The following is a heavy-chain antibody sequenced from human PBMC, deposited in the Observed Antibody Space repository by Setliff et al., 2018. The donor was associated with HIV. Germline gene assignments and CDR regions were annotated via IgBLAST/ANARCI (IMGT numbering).Heavy chain of an antibody. D-gene: IGHD3-10*01. CDR3: AGPRGDEAFDI. Sequence: SVKVSCKASGDTLSIHPISWVRQAPGQGLEWMGQVITILDITSYAQKFQGRVTITADESTNTMYMELSSLRSDDTAVYYCAGPRGDEAFDIWGQGTMVTVSS. V-gene: IGHV1-69*10. CDR1: GDTLSIHP. CDR2: VITILDIT. J-gene: IGHJ3*02.